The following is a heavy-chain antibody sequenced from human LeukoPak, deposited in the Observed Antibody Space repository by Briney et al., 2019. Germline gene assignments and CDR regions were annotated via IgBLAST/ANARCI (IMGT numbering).Heavy chain of an antibody. CDR2: IHHSGKT. CDR3: AREWYCSSTSCLYYFEY. V-gene: IGHV4-38-2*02. J-gene: IGHJ4*02. CDR1: GYSISSDYY. D-gene: IGHD2-2*01. Sequence: SETLSLTCVVSGYSISSDYYWGWIRQPPGKGLEWIGSIHHSGKTYYNPSLRSRVTISVDTSKNQFSVKLSSVAAADTAVYYCAREWYCSSTSCLYYFEYWGQGTLVTVSS.